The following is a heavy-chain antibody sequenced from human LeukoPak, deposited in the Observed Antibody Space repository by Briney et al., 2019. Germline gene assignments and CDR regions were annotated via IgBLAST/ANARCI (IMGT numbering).Heavy chain of an antibody. CDR2: INPNSGGT. V-gene: IGHV1-2*02. CDR3: ATEGYYDSSGYYTDY. J-gene: IGHJ4*02. CDR1: GYTFTGYY. D-gene: IGHD3-22*01. Sequence: ASVKVSCKASGYTFTGYYMHWVRQAPGQGLEWMGWINPNSGGTNYAQKFQGRVTMTRDTSISTAYMELSRLRSDDTAVYYCATEGYYDSSGYYTDYWGQGTLVTVSS.